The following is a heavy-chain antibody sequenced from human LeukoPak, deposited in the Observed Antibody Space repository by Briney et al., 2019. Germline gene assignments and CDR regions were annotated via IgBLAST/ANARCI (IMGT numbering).Heavy chain of an antibody. CDR3: ARGPSYGL. Sequence: PSETLSLTCAVYGGSFSGYYWSWIRQPPGKGLEGIGEINHSGSTNYNPSLKSRVTISVDTSKNQFSLKLNSVTAADTAVYYCARGPSYGLWGQGTLVTVSS. D-gene: IGHD4-17*01. J-gene: IGHJ4*02. CDR1: GGSFSGYY. CDR2: INHSGST. V-gene: IGHV4-34*01.